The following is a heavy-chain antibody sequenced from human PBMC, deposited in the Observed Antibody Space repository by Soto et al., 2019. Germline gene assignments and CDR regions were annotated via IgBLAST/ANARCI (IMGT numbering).Heavy chain of an antibody. CDR1: GFSCRTRA. D-gene: IGHD1-26*01. J-gene: IGHJ5*01. V-gene: IGHV3-23*01. CDR3: TTHEEGAPWAGGFDS. Sequence: PGGSLRLSCAASGFSCRTRAMSWVRQAPGKGLEWVASIRPGGDSTYYADSVKGRFSVSRDNSNGTLYLQMDSLRFEDTAIYYCTTHEEGAPWAGGFDSWGQGTLVTVSS. CDR2: IRPGGDST.